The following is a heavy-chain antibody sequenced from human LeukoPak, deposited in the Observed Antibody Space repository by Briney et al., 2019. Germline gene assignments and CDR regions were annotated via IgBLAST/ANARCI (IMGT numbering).Heavy chain of an antibody. CDR1: GYTFTGYY. CDR2: INPNSGGT. CDR3: TRDPNYYYYMDV. V-gene: IGHV1-2*02. Sequence: GASVKVSCKASGYTFTGYYMHWVRQAPGQGLEWMGWINPNSGGTNYAQKFQGRVTMTRDTSISTAYMELSRLRSDDTAVYYCTRDPNYYYYMDVWGKGTTVTISS. D-gene: IGHD2-8*01. J-gene: IGHJ6*03.